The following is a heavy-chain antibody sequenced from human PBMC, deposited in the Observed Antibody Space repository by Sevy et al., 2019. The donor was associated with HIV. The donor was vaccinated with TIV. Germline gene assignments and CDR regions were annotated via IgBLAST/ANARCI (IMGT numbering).Heavy chain of an antibody. Sequence: ASVKVSCKASGYTFTSYDINWVRQATGQGLEWMGWMNPNSGNTGYAQKFQGRVTMTRNTSISTAYMELSSLRSEDTAVYYWARGRGGYDYVWGSYRYMGWFDPWGQGTLVTVSS. CDR1: GYTFTSYD. CDR3: ARGRGGYDYVWGSYRYMGWFDP. CDR2: MNPNSGNT. D-gene: IGHD3-16*02. V-gene: IGHV1-8*01. J-gene: IGHJ5*02.